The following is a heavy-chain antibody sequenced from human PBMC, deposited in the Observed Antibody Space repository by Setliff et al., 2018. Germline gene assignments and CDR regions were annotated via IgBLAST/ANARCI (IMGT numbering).Heavy chain of an antibody. CDR3: ATNGYSGYDHAFDI. CDR1: GYSFSNHW. CDR2: IFPGDSET. Sequence: GSLKISCQASGYSFSNHWIAWVRQMPGKGLEWMGIIFPGDSETKYSPSFQGQVTISADKSTTTAHLQWSSLKASDTATYYCATNGYSGYDHAFDIWGQGTLVTVSS. V-gene: IGHV5-51*01. D-gene: IGHD5-12*01. J-gene: IGHJ3*02.